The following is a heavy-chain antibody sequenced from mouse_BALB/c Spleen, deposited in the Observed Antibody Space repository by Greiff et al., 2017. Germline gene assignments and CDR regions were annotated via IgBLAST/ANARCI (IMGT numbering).Heavy chain of an antibody. J-gene: IGHJ2*01. V-gene: IGHV1-5*01. Sequence: VQLQQSGTVLARPGASVKMSCKASGYSFTSYWMHWVKQRPGQGLEWIGAIYPGNSDTSYNQKFKGKAKLTAVTSASTAYMELSSLTNEDSAVYYCTRLYYGSSDFDYWGQGTTLTVSS. CDR1: GYSFTSYW. D-gene: IGHD1-1*01. CDR2: IYPGNSDT. CDR3: TRLYYGSSDFDY.